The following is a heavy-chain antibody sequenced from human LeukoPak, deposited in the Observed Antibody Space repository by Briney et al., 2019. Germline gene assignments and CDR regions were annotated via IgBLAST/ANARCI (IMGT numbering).Heavy chain of an antibody. D-gene: IGHD1-7*01. J-gene: IGHJ4*02. Sequence: RRSLRLSCAASGFTFSDYAMHWVRQAPGKGLEWVAVISKDGSDKYYPGSVRGRFTISRDNSKNTIYLQMDSLRAEDTAIYYCARDYWWNYDYWGQGTLVTVSP. CDR2: ISKDGSDK. V-gene: IGHV3-30-3*01. CDR1: GFTFSDYA. CDR3: ARDYWWNYDY.